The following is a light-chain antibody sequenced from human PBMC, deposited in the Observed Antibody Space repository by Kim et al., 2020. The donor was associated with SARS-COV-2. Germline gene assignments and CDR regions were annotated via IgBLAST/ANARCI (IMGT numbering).Light chain of an antibody. V-gene: IGLV3-25*03. J-gene: IGLJ3*02. CDR2: KDS. CDR1: ALPKQY. Sequence: SYELTQPPSVSVSPLQPASITCSGDALPKQYAYWYQQKPGQAPVLVIYKDSERPSGIPERFSGSSSGTTVTLTISGVQAEDEADYYCQSADSSYWVFGGGTQLTVL. CDR3: QSADSSYWV.